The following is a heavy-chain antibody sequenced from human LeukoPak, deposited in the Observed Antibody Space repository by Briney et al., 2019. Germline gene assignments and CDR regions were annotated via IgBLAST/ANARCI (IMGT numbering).Heavy chain of an antibody. V-gene: IGHV3-74*01. CDR1: GFTFSSYW. D-gene: IGHD3-10*01. Sequence: GGSLRLSCAASGFTFSSYWMHWVRHAPGKGLVWVSRINSDGSSTSYADSVKGRFTISRDNAKNSLYLQMDSLRAEDTAFYYCARDVKTYTSGSYDYWGQGTLVTVSS. J-gene: IGHJ4*02. CDR3: ARDVKTYTSGSYDY. CDR2: INSDGSST.